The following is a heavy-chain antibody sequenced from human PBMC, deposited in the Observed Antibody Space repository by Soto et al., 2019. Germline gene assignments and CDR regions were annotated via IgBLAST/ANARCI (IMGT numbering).Heavy chain of an antibody. V-gene: IGHV3-15*07. CDR2: IKSKTDGGTT. Sequence: PGGSLRLSCAASGFTFSNAWMNWVRQAPGKGLEWVGRIKSKTDGGTTDYAAPVKGRFTISRDDSKNTLYLQMNSLKTEDTAVYYCTTDLGVAARVFDYWGQGTLVTVSS. J-gene: IGHJ4*02. CDR3: TTDLGVAARVFDY. D-gene: IGHD6-6*01. CDR1: GFTFSNAW.